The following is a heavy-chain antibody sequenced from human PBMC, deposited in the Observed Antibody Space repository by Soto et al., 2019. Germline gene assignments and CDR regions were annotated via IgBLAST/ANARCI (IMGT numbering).Heavy chain of an antibody. CDR3: TTDPRPYDILTANWFDP. J-gene: IGHJ5*02. CDR1: GFTLSNAW. Sequence: GSLRLSCAASGFTLSNAWMSWVRQDQGKGLEWVGRIKSKTDGGTTDYAAPVKGRFTISRDDSKNTLYLQMNSLKTEDTAVYYCTTDPRPYDILTANWFDPWGQGTLVTVSS. D-gene: IGHD3-9*01. CDR2: IKSKTDGGTT. V-gene: IGHV3-15*01.